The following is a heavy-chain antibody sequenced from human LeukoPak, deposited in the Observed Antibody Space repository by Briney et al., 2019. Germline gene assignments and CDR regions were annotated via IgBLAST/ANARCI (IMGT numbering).Heavy chain of an antibody. D-gene: IGHD3-3*01. CDR2: ISYDGSNK. CDR3: ARDGNYYDFWSGYYDYYYYMDV. CDR1: GFTFSSYA. V-gene: IGHV3-30-3*01. Sequence: GRSLRLSCAASGFTFSSYAMHWVRQAPGKGLEWVAVISYDGSNKYYADSVKGRFTVSRDNSKNTLYLQMNSLRAEDTAVYYCARDGNYYDFWSGYYDYYYYMDVWGKGTTVTVSS. J-gene: IGHJ6*03.